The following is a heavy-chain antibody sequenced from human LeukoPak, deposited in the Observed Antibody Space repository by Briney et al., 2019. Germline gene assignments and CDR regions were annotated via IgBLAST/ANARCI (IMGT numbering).Heavy chain of an antibody. CDR2: ISNNGGST. Sequence: TGGSLRLSCSASGFTFSRHGMHWVRQAPGQGLEYVSAISNNGGSTYYADSVKGRFTISRDNSKNTLYLQMNSLRAEDTAVYYCAKDADTVTVGLLDYWGQGTLVTVSS. J-gene: IGHJ4*02. CDR1: GFTFSRHG. D-gene: IGHD4-17*01. V-gene: IGHV3-64*04. CDR3: AKDADTVTVGLLDY.